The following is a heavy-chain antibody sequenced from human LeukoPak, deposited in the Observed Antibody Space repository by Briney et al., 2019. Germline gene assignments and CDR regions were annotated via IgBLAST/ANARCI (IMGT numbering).Heavy chain of an antibody. Sequence: ASVKVSCKASGYTFTGYYKHWVRQAPGQGLEWMGWINPNSGGTNYAQKFQGRVTMTRDTSISTAYMELSRLRSDDTAVYYCAVAPLRFLEWSRGDGMDVWGQGTTVTVSS. CDR3: AVAPLRFLEWSRGDGMDV. V-gene: IGHV1-2*02. J-gene: IGHJ6*02. CDR2: INPNSGGT. CDR1: GYTFTGYY. D-gene: IGHD3-3*01.